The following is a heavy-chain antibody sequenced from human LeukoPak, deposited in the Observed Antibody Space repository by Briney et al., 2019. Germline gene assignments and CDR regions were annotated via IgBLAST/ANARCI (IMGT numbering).Heavy chain of an antibody. CDR2: IYHSGST. J-gene: IGHJ3*02. V-gene: IGHV4-4*02. CDR1: GGSISSSNW. Sequence: SGTLPLTCAVSGGSISSSNWWSWVRQPPGKGLEWIGEIYHSGSTNYNPSLKSRVTISVDKSKNQFSLKLSSVTAADTAVYYCARAGDGYNSGHDAFDIWGQGTMVTVSS. CDR3: ARAGDGYNSGHDAFDI. D-gene: IGHD5-24*01.